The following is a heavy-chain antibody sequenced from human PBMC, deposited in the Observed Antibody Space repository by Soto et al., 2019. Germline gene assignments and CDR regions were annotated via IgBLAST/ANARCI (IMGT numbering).Heavy chain of an antibody. V-gene: IGHV3-23*01. CDR3: AKVTKRAAAGRYEYYKYGMDV. Sequence: PGGSLRLSCAASGFAFSTYAMTWVHQAPGKGLEWVSVISGSGGSSYYAASVKGRFTISRDNSKNTLYLQMNGLRAEDTALYYCAKVTKRAAAGRYEYYKYGMDVWGQGTTVTVSS. CDR1: GFAFSTYA. D-gene: IGHD6-13*01. CDR2: ISGSGGSS. J-gene: IGHJ6*02.